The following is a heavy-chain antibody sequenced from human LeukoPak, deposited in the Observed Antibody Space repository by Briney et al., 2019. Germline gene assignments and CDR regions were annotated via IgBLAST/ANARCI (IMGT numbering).Heavy chain of an antibody. V-gene: IGHV3-21*01. CDR2: ISSSSSYI. J-gene: IGHJ4*02. CDR1: GFTFSSYS. D-gene: IGHD3-10*01. CDR3: ARESSRYYGSGSYDY. Sequence: PGGSLRLSCAASGFTFSSYSMNWVRQAPGKGLEWVSSISSSSSYIYYADSVKGRFTISRDNAKNSLYLQMNSLRAEDTAVYYCARESSRYYGSGSYDYWGQGTLVTVSS.